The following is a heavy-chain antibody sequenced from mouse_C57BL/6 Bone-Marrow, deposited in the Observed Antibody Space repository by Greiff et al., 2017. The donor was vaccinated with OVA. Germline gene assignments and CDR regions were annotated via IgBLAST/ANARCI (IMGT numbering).Heavy chain of an antibody. CDR1: GYSITSGYF. V-gene: IGHV3-6*01. D-gene: IGHD3-1*01. J-gene: IGHJ4*01. CDR3: ARDLGLYYAMDY. Sequence: ESGPGLVKPSQSLSLSCSVSGYSITSGYFWYWIRQLPGNQLEWMGFISYDGSHNYNPSLKNRISITRDTSKNQFFLQLNSVTTEDTATYYGARDLGLYYAMDYWGQGTSVTVSS. CDR2: ISYDGSH.